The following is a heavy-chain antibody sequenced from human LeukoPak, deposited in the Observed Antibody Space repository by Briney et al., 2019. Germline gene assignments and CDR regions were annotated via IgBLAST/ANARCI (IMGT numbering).Heavy chain of an antibody. V-gene: IGHV1-69*06. D-gene: IGHD6-6*01. Sequence: RASVKVSCKASGYTFTSYGISWVRQAPGQGLEWMGGIIPIFGTANYAQKFQGRVTITADKSTSTAYMELSSLRSEDTAVYYCARREYSSFWFDPWGQGTLVTVSS. CDR3: ARREYSSFWFDP. J-gene: IGHJ5*02. CDR2: IIPIFGTA. CDR1: GYTFTSYG.